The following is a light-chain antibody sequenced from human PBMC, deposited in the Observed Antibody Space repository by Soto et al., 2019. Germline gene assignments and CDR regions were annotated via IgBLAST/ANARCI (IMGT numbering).Light chain of an antibody. CDR1: SSDVGSYNL. CDR3: SLYTSENTYV. V-gene: IGLV2-14*02. Sequence: ALTKPAYVSGVCGQSILSSCKGTSSDVGSYNLVSWFQQLPGKVPKLIIYEARNRPSGVPDRFSGSKSGNTASLTISGLQAADEAAYYCSLYTSENTYVFGTGTKVTVL. CDR2: EAR. J-gene: IGLJ1*01.